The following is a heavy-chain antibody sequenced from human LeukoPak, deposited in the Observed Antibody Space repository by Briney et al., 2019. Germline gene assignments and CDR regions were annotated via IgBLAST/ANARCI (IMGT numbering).Heavy chain of an antibody. CDR2: IHYSGTT. D-gene: IGHD3-10*01. V-gene: IGHV4-59*08. J-gene: IGHJ4*02. CDR3: AKGGSLLLWFGEDYFDY. Sequence: SETLSLTCTVSGGPINNSYWSWIRQPPGKGLEYIGFIHYSGTTNYNPSLKSRVAISVDTSKNQFSLRVTSVTAADTAVYYCAKGGSLLLWFGEDYFDYWGQGTLVTVSS. CDR1: GGPINNSY.